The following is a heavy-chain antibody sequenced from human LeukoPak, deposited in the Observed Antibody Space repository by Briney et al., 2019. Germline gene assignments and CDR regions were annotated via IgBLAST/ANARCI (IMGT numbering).Heavy chain of an antibody. Sequence: PGGSLRLSCAASGFTVSSSYMSWVRQAPGKGLEWISIIYRSGSTNYADSVKGRFTISRDNSKNTLFLQMNSLRAEDTAVYYCARRHLTSGSIDSWGQGTLVTVAS. CDR2: IYRSGST. J-gene: IGHJ4*02. CDR1: GFTVSSSY. V-gene: IGHV3-53*01. CDR3: ARRHLTSGSIDS.